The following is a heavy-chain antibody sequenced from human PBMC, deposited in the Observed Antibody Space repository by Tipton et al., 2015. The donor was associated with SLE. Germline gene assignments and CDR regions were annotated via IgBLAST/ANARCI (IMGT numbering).Heavy chain of an antibody. CDR1: GGSISSSSYY. CDR2: IYTSGST. V-gene: IGHV4-61*02. Sequence: TLSLTCTVSGGSISSSSYYWSWIRQPAGKGLEWIGRIYTSGSTNYNPSLKSRVTISVDTSKNQFSLKLSSVTAADTAVYYCARGGDPGVTTSHYWGQGTLVTVSS. CDR3: ARGGDPGVTTSHY. D-gene: IGHD4-11*01. J-gene: IGHJ4*02.